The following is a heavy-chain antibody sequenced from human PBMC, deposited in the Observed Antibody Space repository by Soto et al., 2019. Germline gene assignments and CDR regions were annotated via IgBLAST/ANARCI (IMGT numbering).Heavy chain of an antibody. J-gene: IGHJ4*02. CDR2: ISGSGGST. CDR3: ANFQPSIAAAGKTAY. Sequence: GGSLRLSCAASGFTFSSYAMSWVRQAPGKGLEWVSAISGSGGSTYYADSMKGRFTISRDNSKNTRYLQMNSLRAEDTAVYYCANFQPSIAAAGKTAYWGQGTLVTVSS. V-gene: IGHV3-23*01. D-gene: IGHD6-13*01. CDR1: GFTFSSYA.